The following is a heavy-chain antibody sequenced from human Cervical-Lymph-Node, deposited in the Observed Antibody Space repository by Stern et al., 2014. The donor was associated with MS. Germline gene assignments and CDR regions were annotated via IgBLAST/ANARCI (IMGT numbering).Heavy chain of an antibody. V-gene: IGHV3-21*01. J-gene: IGHJ4*02. D-gene: IGHD2-15*01. CDR3: ARAPGRYCSGGSCYSDY. CDR1: GFTFSSYS. CDR2: ISSSSSYI. Sequence: EVQLVESGGGLVKPGGSLRLSCAASGFTFSSYSMNWVRQAPGKGLEWVSSISSSSSYIYYADSVKGRFTISRDNAKNSLYLQMNSLRAEDTAVYYCARAPGRYCSGGSCYSDYWGQGTLVTVSS.